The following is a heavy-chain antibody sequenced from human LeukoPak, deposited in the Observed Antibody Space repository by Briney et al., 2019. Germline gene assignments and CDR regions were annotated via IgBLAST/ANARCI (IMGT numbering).Heavy chain of an antibody. CDR1: GFTFSSYG. CDR3: AKAVYGSGSYGDY. CDR2: MSYDGSNK. D-gene: IGHD3-10*01. Sequence: GRSLRLPCAASGFTFSSYGMHWVRQAPGKGLEWVAIMSYDGSNKYYADSVKGRFTISRGNSKNTLYLQMNSLRAEDTAVYYCAKAVYGSGSYGDYWGQGTLVTVSS. V-gene: IGHV3-30*18. J-gene: IGHJ4*02.